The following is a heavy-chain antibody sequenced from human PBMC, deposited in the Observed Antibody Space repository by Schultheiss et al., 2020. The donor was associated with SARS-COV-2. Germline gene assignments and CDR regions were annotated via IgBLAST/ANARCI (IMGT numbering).Heavy chain of an antibody. CDR2: IYYSGST. D-gene: IGHD3-16*01. V-gene: IGHV4-59*01. J-gene: IGHJ6*02. Sequence: ESLKISCTVSGGSISSYYWSWIRQPPGKGLEWIGYIYYSGSTNYNPSLKSRVTISVDTSKNQFSLKLSSVTAADTAVYYCARVHGGYYYYYGMDVWGQGATVTVSS. CDR1: GGSISSYY. CDR3: ARVHGGYYYYYGMDV.